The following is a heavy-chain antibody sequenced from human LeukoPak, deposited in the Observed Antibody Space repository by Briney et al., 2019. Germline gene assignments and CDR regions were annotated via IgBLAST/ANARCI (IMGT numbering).Heavy chain of an antibody. CDR2: IYYSGST. CDR3: ASYLVASWELIDY. CDR1: GGSISSGHYY. Sequence: SQTLSLTCTVSGGSISSGHYYWGWIRQPPGKGLEWIGSIYYSGSTYYNPSLKSRVTISVDTSKNQFSLKLSSVTAADTAVYYCASYLVASWELIDYWGQGTLVTVSS. J-gene: IGHJ4*02. V-gene: IGHV4-39*01. D-gene: IGHD1-26*01.